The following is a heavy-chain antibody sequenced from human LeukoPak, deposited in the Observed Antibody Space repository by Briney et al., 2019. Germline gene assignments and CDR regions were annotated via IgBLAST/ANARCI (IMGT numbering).Heavy chain of an antibody. CDR3: ARTTKYGGNCGDYFDY. J-gene: IGHJ4*02. CDR2: INHSGST. Sequence: PSETLSLTCAVYGGTFSGYYWSWIRQPPGKGLEWIGEINHSGSTNYNPSLKSRVTISVDTSKNQFPQKLSSVTAADTAGHYCARTTKYGGNCGDYFDYWGQGTLVTGSS. CDR1: GGTFSGYY. V-gene: IGHV4-34*01. D-gene: IGHD4-23*01.